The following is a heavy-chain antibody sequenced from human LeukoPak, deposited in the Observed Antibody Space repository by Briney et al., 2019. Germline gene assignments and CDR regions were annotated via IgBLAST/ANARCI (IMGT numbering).Heavy chain of an antibody. Sequence: PGGSLRLSCAASGFSFSRYSMNWVRQAPGKGLEWLSYISSSSSTIYYADSVKGRSTISRDNAKNSLYLQMNSLRAEDTAVYYCARISDTVTTPFDYWGQGTLVTVSS. CDR2: ISSSSSTI. CDR3: ARISDTVTTPFDY. J-gene: IGHJ4*02. D-gene: IGHD4-17*01. V-gene: IGHV3-48*01. CDR1: GFSFSRYS.